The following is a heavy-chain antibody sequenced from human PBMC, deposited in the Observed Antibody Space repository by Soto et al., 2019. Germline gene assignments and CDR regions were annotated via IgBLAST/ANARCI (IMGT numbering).Heavy chain of an antibody. V-gene: IGHV1-2*04. CDR3: AIHSGSSGSPDLDY. J-gene: IGHJ4*02. D-gene: IGHD3-22*01. Sequence: GASVKVSCKASGYTFTGYYMHWVRQAPGQGLEWMGWINPNSGGTNYAQKFQGWVTMTRDTSISTAYMELSRLRSDDTAVYYCAIHSGSSGSPDLDYWGQGTLVTVSS. CDR1: GYTFTGYY. CDR2: INPNSGGT.